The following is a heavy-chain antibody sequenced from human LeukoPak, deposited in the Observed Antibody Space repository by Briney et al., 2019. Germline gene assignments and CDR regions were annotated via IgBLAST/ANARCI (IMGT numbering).Heavy chain of an antibody. J-gene: IGHJ4*02. V-gene: IGHV1-2*02. D-gene: IGHD2/OR15-2a*01. CDR3: AREGDYYFN. CDR2: INPQNGDT. Sequence: ASVKVSCKTSGYKFTDYYLHWLRQAPGQGLEWVGWINPQNGDTRYAQKILGRITLTRDTSITTGYMELDRLRSDDTAVYYCAREGDYYFNWGQGTLVTVSS. CDR1: GYKFTDYY.